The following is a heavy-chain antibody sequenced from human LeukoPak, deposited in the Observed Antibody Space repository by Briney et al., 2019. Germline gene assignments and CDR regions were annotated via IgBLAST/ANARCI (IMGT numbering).Heavy chain of an antibody. J-gene: IGHJ6*03. CDR3: AKDFRDCSGGSCIHMDV. CDR2: ISYDGSNK. Sequence: QAGGSLRLSCAASGFTFSSYGMHWVRQAPGKGLEWVAVISYDGSNKYYADSVKGRFTISRDNSKNTLYLQMNSLRAEDTAVYYCAKDFRDCSGGSCIHMDVWGKGTTVTVSS. D-gene: IGHD2-15*01. V-gene: IGHV3-30*18. CDR1: GFTFSSYG.